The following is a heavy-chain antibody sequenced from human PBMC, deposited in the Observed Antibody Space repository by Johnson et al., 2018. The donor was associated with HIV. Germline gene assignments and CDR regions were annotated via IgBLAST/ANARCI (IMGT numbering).Heavy chain of an antibody. CDR2: IRYDGTNK. CDR3: AKDSSRYYDSRGAFDI. J-gene: IGHJ3*02. V-gene: IGHV3-30*02. D-gene: IGHD3-22*01. Sequence: QVQLVESGGGVVQPGGSLRLSCAASGFTFSSYDIHWVRQAPGKGLEWVAFIRYDGTNKYHADSVKGRFTISRDNSKNTLYLQMNSLRAEDTAVYYCAKDSSRYYDSRGAFDIWGQGTMVTVSS. CDR1: GFTFSSYD.